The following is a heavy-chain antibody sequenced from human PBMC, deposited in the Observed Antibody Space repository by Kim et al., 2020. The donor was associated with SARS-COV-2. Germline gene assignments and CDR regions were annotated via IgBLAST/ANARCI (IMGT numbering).Heavy chain of an antibody. D-gene: IGHD5-12*01. J-gene: IGHJ6*03. CDR3: ATVASSSGYDLGNYDLHSYMDV. CDR2: IKSKTDDETT. Sequence: GGSLRLSCAASGVTFSKAWMTWVRQAPGKGLEWVGHIKSKTDDETTDYAAPVKGRFTISRDDSKNTLYLQMNSLRTEDTAVYYCATVASSSGYDLGNYDLHSYMDVWGKGNTVTVSS. V-gene: IGHV3-15*05. CDR1: GVTFSKAW.